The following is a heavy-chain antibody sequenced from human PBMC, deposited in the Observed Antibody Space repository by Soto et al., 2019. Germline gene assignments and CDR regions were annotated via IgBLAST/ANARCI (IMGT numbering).Heavy chain of an antibody. CDR2: IYYSGST. V-gene: IGHV4-39*01. CDR3: GRGALGEAFAY. CDR1: RGCISSSSYY. J-gene: IGHJ4*02. D-gene: IGHD1-26*01. Sequence: SETLSLTCTVSRGCISSSSYYWGWIRQPPGKGLEWIGSIYYSGSTYYNPSLKSRVTISVDTSKNQFSLTLSSVTVADTAVYYCGRGALGEAFAYWSQGPLVTVSS.